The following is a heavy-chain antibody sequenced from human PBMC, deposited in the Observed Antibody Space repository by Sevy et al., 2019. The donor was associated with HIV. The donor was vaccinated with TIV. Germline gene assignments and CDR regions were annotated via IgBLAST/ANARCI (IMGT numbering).Heavy chain of an antibody. J-gene: IGHJ6*02. CDR1: GFTVSSNY. CDR2: IYSGGST. D-gene: IGHD2-15*01. Sequence: GGSLRLSCAASGFTVSSNYMSWVRQAPGKGLEWVSVIYSGGSTYYADSVKGRFTISRDNSKNTLYLQMNSLRAEDTGVYYCAGEAPYCSGGSCYSKGMDVWGQGTTVTVSS. CDR3: AGEAPYCSGGSCYSKGMDV. V-gene: IGHV3-53*01.